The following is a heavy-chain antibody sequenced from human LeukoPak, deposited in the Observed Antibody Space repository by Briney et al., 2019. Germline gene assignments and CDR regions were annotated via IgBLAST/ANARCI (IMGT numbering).Heavy chain of an antibody. CDR1: GGSISSGGYY. V-gene: IGHV4-30-2*01. Sequence: SRTLSLTCTVSGGSISSGGYYWSWIRQPPGKGLEWIGYIYHSGSTYYNPSLKSRVTISVDRSKNQFSLKLSSVTAADTAVYYCARDSPKVVPAARALYFQHWGQGTLVTVSS. CDR2: IYHSGST. D-gene: IGHD2-2*01. J-gene: IGHJ1*01. CDR3: ARDSPKVVPAARALYFQH.